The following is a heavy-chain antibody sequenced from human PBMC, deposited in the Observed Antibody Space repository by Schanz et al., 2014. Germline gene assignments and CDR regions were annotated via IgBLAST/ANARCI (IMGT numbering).Heavy chain of an antibody. V-gene: IGHV3-21*02. Sequence: EPQLVQSGGDLVQPGGSLRLSCAASGFTVSSNYMSWVRQAPGKGLEWVSTIRTSASDTFYADSVKGRFTISRVDAKNSVHLQMNSLRAEDTAVYHCAARSRGLTFYFDSWGQGTLVTVSS. CDR2: IRTSASDT. J-gene: IGHJ4*02. D-gene: IGHD3-10*01. CDR3: AARSRGLTFYFDS. CDR1: GFTVSSNY.